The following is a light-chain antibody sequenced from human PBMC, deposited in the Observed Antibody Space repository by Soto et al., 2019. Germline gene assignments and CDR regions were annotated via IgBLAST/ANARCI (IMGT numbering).Light chain of an antibody. Sequence: DIQVTQSPSTLSASVGDRVTITCRASQSIRSWLAWYQQKAGKAPKLLIHKASTLESGVPSRFSGSGSGTEFTLTISSLQPDDFATYYCQQYNTYWTFDQGTKVEIK. CDR3: QQYNTYWT. V-gene: IGKV1-5*03. J-gene: IGKJ1*01. CDR1: QSIRSW. CDR2: KAS.